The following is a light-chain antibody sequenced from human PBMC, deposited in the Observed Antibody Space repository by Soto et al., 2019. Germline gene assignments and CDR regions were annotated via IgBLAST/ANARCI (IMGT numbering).Light chain of an antibody. CDR1: QSVSSD. V-gene: IGKV3-15*01. CDR2: GAS. J-gene: IGKJ2*01. Sequence: EMVMTQSPATLSVSPGERVTLSCRATQSVSSDLAWYQQRPGQAPRLLIYGASTRATGIAARFSGSGSGTELTLTISSLESEDFAVYYCLQYDNWPPTFGQGTKLDIK. CDR3: LQYDNWPPT.